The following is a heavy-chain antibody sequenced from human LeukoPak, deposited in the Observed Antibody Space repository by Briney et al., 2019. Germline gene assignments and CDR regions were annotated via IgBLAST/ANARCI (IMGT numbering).Heavy chain of an antibody. J-gene: IGHJ5*02. V-gene: IGHV1-18*01. D-gene: IGHD3-10*01. CDR2: ISAYNGNT. CDR3: ARDRGRAPFDP. CDR1: GYTFSTNG. Sequence: GASVKVSCKASGYTFSTNGISWVRQAPGQGLEWMGWISAYNGNTNYAQKLQGRVTITTDTSTSTAYMELRSLRSDDTAVYYCARDRGRAPFDPWGQGTLVTVSS.